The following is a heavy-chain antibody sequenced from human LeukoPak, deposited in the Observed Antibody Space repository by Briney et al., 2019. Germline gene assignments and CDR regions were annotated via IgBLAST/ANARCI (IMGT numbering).Heavy chain of an antibody. CDR3: ARDYYDSSGLLDY. CDR1: GYTFTSYA. V-gene: IGHV1-3*01. Sequence: ASVKVSCKASGYTFTSYALHWVRQAPGQRLEWMGWIDAGNGNTKYSQKFQGRVTITRDTSASTAYMELSSLRSEDTAVYYCARDYYDSSGLLDYWGQGTLVTVSS. CDR2: IDAGNGNT. D-gene: IGHD3-22*01. J-gene: IGHJ4*02.